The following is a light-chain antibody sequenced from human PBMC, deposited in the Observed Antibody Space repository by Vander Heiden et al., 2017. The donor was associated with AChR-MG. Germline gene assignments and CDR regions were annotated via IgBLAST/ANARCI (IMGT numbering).Light chain of an antibody. CDR3: QQDRASHT. V-gene: IGKV3-20*01. CDR1: QSVSSN. CDR2: GAS. Sequence: EIVLTQSPGTLSLSPGERATLSCRASQSVSSNVAWYQQKPGQAPRLLIYGASSRTTGIPDRFSGSGSGTDFTLTINRLEPEDSAVYCWQQDRASHTFGQGTKLEIK. J-gene: IGKJ2*01.